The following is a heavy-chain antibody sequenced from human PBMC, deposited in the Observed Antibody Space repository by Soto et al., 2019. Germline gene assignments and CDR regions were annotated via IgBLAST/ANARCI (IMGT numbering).Heavy chain of an antibody. CDR3: ARVCYMLVVVRPDY. CDR2: IYHGGNT. CDR1: GGSINSINW. D-gene: IGHD3-22*01. Sequence: SETLSLTCDVSGGSINSINWWSWVRQPPGKGLEWIGEIYHGGNTNYNPSLRSRVTISVDESKNQFSLKLSSVTAAVTAVYYCARVCYMLVVVRPDYWCQGTLVTVSS. V-gene: IGHV4-4*02. J-gene: IGHJ4*02.